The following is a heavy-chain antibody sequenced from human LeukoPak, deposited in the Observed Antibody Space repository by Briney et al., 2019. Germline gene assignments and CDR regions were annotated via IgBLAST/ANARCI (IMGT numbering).Heavy chain of an antibody. J-gene: IGHJ4*02. CDR1: TFAFGGYW. V-gene: IGHV3-74*01. D-gene: IGHD3-10*01. Sequence: GGSLRLSCAGSTFAFGGYWIHWVRQLPGKGLAWVSRIDSAGGRIQWADSVKGRFTISRDNAKNTVYLQMNSLRPEDGAVYYCVADRGNWSGGDFWGRGTLVIVSS. CDR2: IDSAGGRI. CDR3: VADRGNWSGGDF.